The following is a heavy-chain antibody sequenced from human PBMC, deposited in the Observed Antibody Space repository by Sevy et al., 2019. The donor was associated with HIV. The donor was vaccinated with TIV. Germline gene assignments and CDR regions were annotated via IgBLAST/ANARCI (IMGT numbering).Heavy chain of an antibody. Sequence: GESLKISCKSSGYNFTNYWVGWVRQMPGKGLEWMGIIYPGDSDTRYSPPFQGRVTISADKSISTTYLQWSSLTASDTAVYFCARHGTTATTMDYFYFWGQGTLVTVSS. CDR2: IYPGDSDT. CDR1: GYNFTNYW. V-gene: IGHV5-51*01. D-gene: IGHD1-1*01. CDR3: ARHGTTATTMDYFYF. J-gene: IGHJ4*02.